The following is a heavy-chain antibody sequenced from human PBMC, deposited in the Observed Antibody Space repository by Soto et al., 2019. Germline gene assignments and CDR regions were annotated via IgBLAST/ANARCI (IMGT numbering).Heavy chain of an antibody. D-gene: IGHD2-2*01. CDR3: VRGSTSFDS. V-gene: IGHV3-7*01. CDR1: GFTFNTYW. Sequence: PGGSLRLSCSGFTFNTYWMSWVRQAPGKGLEWVANIIQDGSQKNYVGSVRGRFTISRDNAKTSLYLQMDRLRVDDTAVYYCVRGSTSFDSWGQGTVVTVSS. J-gene: IGHJ4*02. CDR2: IIQDGSQK.